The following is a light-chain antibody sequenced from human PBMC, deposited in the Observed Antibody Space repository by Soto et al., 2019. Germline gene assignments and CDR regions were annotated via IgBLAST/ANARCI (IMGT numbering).Light chain of an antibody. V-gene: IGLV2-14*01. J-gene: IGLJ2*01. Sequence: QSVLTQPASVSGSPGQSITISCTGTSSDVGGYNYVSWYQQHPGKAPKFMIYDVSNRPLGVSNRFSGSKSGNTASLTISGLQAEDEADYYCSSYTSTSTLVFGGGTKLTVL. CDR3: SSYTSTSTLV. CDR2: DVS. CDR1: SSDVGGYNY.